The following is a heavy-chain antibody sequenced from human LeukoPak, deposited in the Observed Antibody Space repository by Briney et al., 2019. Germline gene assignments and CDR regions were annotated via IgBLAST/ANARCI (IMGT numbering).Heavy chain of an antibody. Sequence: GGSLRLSCAASGFTFDDYGMSWVRQAPGKGLEWVSGINWNGGSTGYADSVKGRFTISRDNAKNSLYLQMNSLRAEDTALYYCARDVPCRGDGLGDYFDYWGQGTLVTVSS. CDR1: GFTFDDYG. D-gene: IGHD5-24*01. J-gene: IGHJ4*02. CDR3: ARDVPCRGDGLGDYFDY. CDR2: INWNGGST. V-gene: IGHV3-20*04.